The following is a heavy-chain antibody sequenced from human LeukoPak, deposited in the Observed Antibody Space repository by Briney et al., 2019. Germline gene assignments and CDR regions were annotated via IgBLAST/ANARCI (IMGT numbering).Heavy chain of an antibody. CDR3: ATEYRGSYKPYVY. D-gene: IGHD1-26*01. V-gene: IGHV1-24*01. CDR1: GYTLTELS. J-gene: IGHJ4*02. Sequence: APVKVSCKVSGYTLTELSMHWVRQAPGKGLEWMGGFDPEDGETIYAKKFQGRVTMTEDTSTDTAYMEVSSLRSEDTAVYYCATEYRGSYKPYVYWGQGTLVTVSS. CDR2: FDPEDGET.